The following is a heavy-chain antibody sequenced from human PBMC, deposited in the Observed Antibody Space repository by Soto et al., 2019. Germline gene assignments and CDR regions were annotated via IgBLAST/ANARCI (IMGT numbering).Heavy chain of an antibody. J-gene: IGHJ5*02. V-gene: IGHV3-23*01. D-gene: IGHD1-26*01. CDR2: ISGSGFKK. Sequence: GGSLRLSCAASGFIFENFGMSWVRQAPGKGLEWISSISGSGFKKYYADSVKGRFTISRDNSKSTVYLELKNLSAEDTAVYHCAKNQGVELVPLATVDWFDPWGQGSVVTVSS. CDR1: GFIFENFG. CDR3: AKNQGVELVPLATVDWFDP.